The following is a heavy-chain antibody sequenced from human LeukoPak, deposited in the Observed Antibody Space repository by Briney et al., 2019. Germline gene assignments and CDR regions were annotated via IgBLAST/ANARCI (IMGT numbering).Heavy chain of an antibody. CDR3: ARYRSGAVAAFFDY. D-gene: IGHD6-19*01. CDR1: GGSISSYY. Sequence: SETLSLTCTVSGGSISSYYWSWIRQPPGKGLEWMGCMYYSGSTNYNPSLKSRVTISVDTSKNQFSLKLSSVTAADTAVYYCARYRSGAVAAFFDYWGQGILVTVSS. CDR2: MYYSGST. V-gene: IGHV4-59*01. J-gene: IGHJ4*02.